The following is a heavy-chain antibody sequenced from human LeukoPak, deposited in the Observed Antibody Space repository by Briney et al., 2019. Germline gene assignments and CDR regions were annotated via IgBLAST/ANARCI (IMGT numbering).Heavy chain of an antibody. D-gene: IGHD3-10*01. CDR3: TTEATMARGVIDY. CDR1: GFTFSNAW. CDR2: IKSKTDGGTT. J-gene: IGHJ4*02. V-gene: IGHV3-15*01. Sequence: GGSLRLSCAASGFTFSNAWMSWVRQAPGKGLEWVGRIKSKTDGGTTDYAAPVKGRFTISRDDSKNTLYLQMNSLKTEDTAVYYCTTEATMARGVIDYWGQGTLVTVSS.